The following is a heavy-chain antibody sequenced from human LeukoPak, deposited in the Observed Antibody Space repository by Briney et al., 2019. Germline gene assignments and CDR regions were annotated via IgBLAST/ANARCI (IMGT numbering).Heavy chain of an antibody. Sequence: GGSLRLSCAASGFTFSSSGMTWVRQAPGKGLEWVSYISSSSSTIYYADSVKGRFTISRDNAKNSLYLQMNSLRAEDTAVYYCARVPGVHYMDVWGKGTTVTVSS. CDR3: ARVPGVHYMDV. CDR2: ISSSSSTI. CDR1: GFTFSSSG. J-gene: IGHJ6*03. D-gene: IGHD7-27*01. V-gene: IGHV3-48*01.